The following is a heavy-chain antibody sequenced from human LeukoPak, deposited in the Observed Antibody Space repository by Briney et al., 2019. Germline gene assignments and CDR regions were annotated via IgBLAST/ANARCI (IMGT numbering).Heavy chain of an antibody. D-gene: IGHD3-22*01. J-gene: IGHJ4*02. CDR3: ARLGSSGYYPLG. CDR2: IYYSGST. Sequence: SETLSLTCAVYGGSFSGYYWSWIRQPPGKGLEWIGYIYYSGSTNYNPSLKSRVTISVDTSKNQFSLKLSSVTAADTAVYYCARLGSSGYYPLGWGQGTLVTVSS. CDR1: GGSFSGYY. V-gene: IGHV4-59*08.